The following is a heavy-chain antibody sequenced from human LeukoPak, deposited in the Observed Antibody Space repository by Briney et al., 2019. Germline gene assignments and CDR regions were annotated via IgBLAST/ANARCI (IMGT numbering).Heavy chain of an antibody. CDR3: ARTMYSSSADYFDY. V-gene: IGHV1-2*02. CDR1: GYTFTGYY. CDR2: INPNSGGT. Sequence: ASVKVSCKASGYTFTGYYMHWVRQAPGQGLEWMGWINPNSGGTNYAQKFQGRVTMTRNTSISTAYMELSSLRSEDTAVYYCARTMYSSSADYFDYWGQGTLVTVSS. J-gene: IGHJ4*02. D-gene: IGHD6-6*01.